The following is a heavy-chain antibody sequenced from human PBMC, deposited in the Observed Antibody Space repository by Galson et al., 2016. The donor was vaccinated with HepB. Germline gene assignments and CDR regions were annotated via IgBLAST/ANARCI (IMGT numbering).Heavy chain of an antibody. CDR3: ARGLRLYGAGGYYFEY. Sequence: SVKVSCKASGYTFINYDISWVRQATGQGLEWMGWMNPNGGNTAYAQKFQGRVTMTRSTSTTTAYMELTNLRSEDTAVYYCARGLRLYGAGGYYFEYWGQGTPVTVSS. V-gene: IGHV1-8*01. CDR1: GYTFINYD. D-gene: IGHD2-2*02. J-gene: IGHJ4*02. CDR2: MNPNGGNT.